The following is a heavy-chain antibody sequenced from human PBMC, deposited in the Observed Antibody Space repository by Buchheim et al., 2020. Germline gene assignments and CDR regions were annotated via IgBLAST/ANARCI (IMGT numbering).Heavy chain of an antibody. D-gene: IGHD1-1*01. CDR2: IRGSRSST. Sequence: EVQLLESGGGLVRPGGSLRLSCAASGFTFSDYSMNWVRQAPGKGLEWVSLIRGSRSSTYYADSVKGRFTISRDNSKNTLYLQMNSLRAEDTAIYYCAKDPTTIVQANYGMDVWGQGTT. CDR1: GFTFSDYS. V-gene: IGHV3-23*01. J-gene: IGHJ6*02. CDR3: AKDPTTIVQANYGMDV.